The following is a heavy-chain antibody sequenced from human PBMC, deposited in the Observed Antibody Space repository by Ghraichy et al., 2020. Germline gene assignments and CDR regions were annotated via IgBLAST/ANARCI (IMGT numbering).Heavy chain of an antibody. CDR1: GFTFSSYA. V-gene: IGHV3-23*01. CDR3: AKVLVSSDFWSGYYKYYFDY. CDR2: ISGSGGST. D-gene: IGHD3-3*01. Sequence: GGSLRLSCAASGFTFSSYAMSWVRQAPGKGLEWVSAISGSGGSTYYADSVKGRFTISRDNSKNTLYLQMNSLRAEDTAVYYCAKVLVSSDFWSGYYKYYFDYWGQGTLVTVSS. J-gene: IGHJ4*02.